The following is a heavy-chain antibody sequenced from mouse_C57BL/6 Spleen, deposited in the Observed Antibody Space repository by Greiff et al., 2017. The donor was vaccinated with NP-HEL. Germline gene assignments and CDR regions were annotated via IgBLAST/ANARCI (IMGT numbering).Heavy chain of an antibody. J-gene: IGHJ3*01. V-gene: IGHV1-61*01. CDR1: GYTFTSYW. CDR2: IYPSDSET. Sequence: QVQLQQPGAELVRPGSSVKLSCKASGYTFTSYWMDWVKQRPGQGLEWIGNIYPSDSETHYNQKFKDKATLTVDKSSSTAYMQLSSLTSEDSAVYYCARGAYDGAYWGQGTLVTVSA. CDR3: ARGAYDGAY. D-gene: IGHD2-12*01.